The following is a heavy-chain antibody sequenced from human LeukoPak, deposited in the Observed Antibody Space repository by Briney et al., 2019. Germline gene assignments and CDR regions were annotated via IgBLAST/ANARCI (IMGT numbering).Heavy chain of an antibody. CDR2: ISGTGGST. V-gene: IGHV3-23*01. J-gene: IGHJ5*02. CDR1: GFTFSSYA. CDR3: AKDRGSSGWYGGWFDH. Sequence: GGSLRLSCVVSGFTFSSYAMSWVRQAPGKGLEWVSAISGTGGSTYYADSVKGRFTISRDNSKNTLYLQMNSLRAEDTAIYYCAKDRGSSGWYGGWFDHWGQGTLVTVSS. D-gene: IGHD6-19*01.